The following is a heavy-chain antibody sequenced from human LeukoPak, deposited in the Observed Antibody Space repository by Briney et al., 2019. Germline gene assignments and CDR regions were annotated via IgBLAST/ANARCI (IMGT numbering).Heavy chain of an antibody. V-gene: IGHV3-23*01. J-gene: IGHJ4*02. CDR3: AKGGDLRTTVTFVHY. Sequence: GGSLRLSCAASGFTFSSYAMSWVRQAPGKGLEWVSTISVGGGSTYYGDSVKGRFTISRDNSKDTLYLQMNGLRVEDAAVYYCAKGGDLRTTVTFVHYWGQGTLVTVSS. D-gene: IGHD4-17*01. CDR1: GFTFSSYA. CDR2: ISVGGGST.